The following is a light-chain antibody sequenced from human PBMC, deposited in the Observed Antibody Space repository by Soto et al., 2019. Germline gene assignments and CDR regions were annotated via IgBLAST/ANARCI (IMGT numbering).Light chain of an antibody. Sequence: DIVMTQSPDSLAVSLGERATINCKSSQSVLYSSNNNNYLAWYQQKPGQPPKLLIYWASTRESGVPDRFSGSGSVTDFTLTISSLQAEDVAVYYCQQYYSTPWTFGQGTKLEIK. CDR3: QQYYSTPWT. J-gene: IGKJ2*01. CDR1: QSVLYSSNNNNY. CDR2: WAS. V-gene: IGKV4-1*01.